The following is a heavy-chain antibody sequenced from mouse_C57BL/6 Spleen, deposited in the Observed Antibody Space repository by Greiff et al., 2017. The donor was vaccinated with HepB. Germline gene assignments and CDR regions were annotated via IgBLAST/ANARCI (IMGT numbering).Heavy chain of an antibody. Sequence: VQLQQPGAELVKPGASVKLSCKASGYTFTSYWMHWVKQRPGQGLEWIGMIHPNSGSTNYNEKFKSKATLTVDKSSSTAYMQLSSLTSEDSAVYYCAREGDYYGSSHYFDYWGQGTTLTVSS. CDR1: GYTFTSYW. V-gene: IGHV1-64*01. CDR2: IHPNSGST. J-gene: IGHJ2*01. D-gene: IGHD1-1*01. CDR3: AREGDYYGSSHYFDY.